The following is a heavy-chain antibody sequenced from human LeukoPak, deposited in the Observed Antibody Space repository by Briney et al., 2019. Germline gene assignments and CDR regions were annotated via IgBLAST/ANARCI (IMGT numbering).Heavy chain of an antibody. D-gene: IGHD1-7*01. CDR2: ISGSGSST. CDR1: GFTFSSYA. CDR3: AKEGVSTGTKRGPGDY. Sequence: GASLRLSCAASGFTFSSYAMSWVRQAPGKGLEWVSAISGSGSSTYYADSVKGRFTISRDNSKNTLYLQMNSLRAEDTAVYYCAKEGVSTGTKRGPGDYWGQGTLVTVSS. V-gene: IGHV3-23*01. J-gene: IGHJ4*02.